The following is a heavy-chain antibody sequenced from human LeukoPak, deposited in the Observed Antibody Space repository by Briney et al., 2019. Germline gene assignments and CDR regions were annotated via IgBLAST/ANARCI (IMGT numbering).Heavy chain of an antibody. D-gene: IGHD3-10*01. Sequence: SETLSLXCTVSGGSISSSSYYWGWIRQPPGKGPEWIGSIYYSRITYYNPSLKSRVTISVDTSKNQFSLKLSSVTAADTAVYYCATRLTISWFGEAYYYYMDVWGKGTTVTVSS. CDR2: IYYSRIT. CDR1: GGSISSSSYY. V-gene: IGHV4-39*01. J-gene: IGHJ6*03. CDR3: ATRLTISWFGEAYYYYMDV.